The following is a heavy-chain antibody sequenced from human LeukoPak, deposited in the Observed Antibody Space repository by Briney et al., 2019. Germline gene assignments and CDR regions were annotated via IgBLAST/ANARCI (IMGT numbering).Heavy chain of an antibody. J-gene: IGHJ2*01. Sequence: GGSLRLSCAASGFTVSSNYMSWVRQAPGKGLEWVSVIYSGGSTYYADSVKGRFSISRDNSKNTLYLQMNSLRAEDTAVYYCARDRRAVPGTKYFDLWGRGTLVTVSS. CDR3: ARDRRAVPGTKYFDL. CDR2: IYSGGST. D-gene: IGHD6-19*01. V-gene: IGHV3-66*01. CDR1: GFTVSSNY.